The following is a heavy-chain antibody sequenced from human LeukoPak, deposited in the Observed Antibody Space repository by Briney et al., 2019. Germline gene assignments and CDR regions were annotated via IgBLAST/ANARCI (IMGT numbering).Heavy chain of an antibody. D-gene: IGHD6-19*01. Sequence: ASVKVSCKASGYTFTGYYMHWVRQAPGQGLEWMGGIIPIFGTANYAQKFQGRVTITADESTSTAYMELSSLRSEDTAVYYCAVRLMGYSSGWQIDYWGQGTLVTVSS. J-gene: IGHJ4*02. V-gene: IGHV1-69*13. CDR3: AVRLMGYSSGWQIDY. CDR1: GYTFTGYY. CDR2: IIPIFGTA.